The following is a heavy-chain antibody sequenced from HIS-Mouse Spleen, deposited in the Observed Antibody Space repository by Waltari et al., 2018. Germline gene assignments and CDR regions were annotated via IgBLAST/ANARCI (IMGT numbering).Heavy chain of an antibody. CDR1: GDSVSSNSAA. D-gene: IGHD5-18*01. Sequence: LQQSGPGLVKPSQTLSLTCAISGDSVSSNSAAWNWIRQSPSRGLEWLGRTYYRSKWYNDYAVSVKSRITINPDTSKNQFSLQLNSVTPEDTAVYYCARDIASPRYEGSYGYENYYYYYGMDVWGQGTTVTVSS. J-gene: IGHJ6*02. CDR3: ARDIASPRYEGSYGYENYYYYYGMDV. V-gene: IGHV6-1*01. CDR2: TYYRSKWYN.